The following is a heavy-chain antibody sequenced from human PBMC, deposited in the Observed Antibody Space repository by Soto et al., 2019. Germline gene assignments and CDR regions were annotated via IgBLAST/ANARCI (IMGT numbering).Heavy chain of an antibody. V-gene: IGHV1-69*01. D-gene: IGHD1-26*01. J-gene: IGHJ4*02. Sequence: QVQLVQSGAEVKKPGSSVKVSCKASGGTFRTYAITWVRQAPGQGLEWLGGIIPIFGTTDYARNFQGRVTITAAESTSTVAIELSSLTSEDTAVYYCARGVGAYYCDYWGQGTLVTVSS. CDR1: GGTFRTYA. CDR2: IIPIFGTT. CDR3: ARGVGAYYCDY.